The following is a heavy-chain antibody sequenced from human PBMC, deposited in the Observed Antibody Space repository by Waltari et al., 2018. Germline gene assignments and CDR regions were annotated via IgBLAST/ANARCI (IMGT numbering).Heavy chain of an antibody. CDR2: INPDGGST. D-gene: IGHD6-19*01. CDR3: ASQRAGSGWLSIDY. CDR1: GYPFTTYY. J-gene: IGHJ4*02. Sequence: QVQLLQSVAEVKTPVASVTVSCQASGYPFTTYYMHWVRPAPGQGLEWVGIINPDGGSTSYAQKFQDRLTMTRDTSTSTVYMQLTSLTSEDTAVYYCASQRAGSGWLSIDYWGQGTLVTVSS. V-gene: IGHV1-46*03.